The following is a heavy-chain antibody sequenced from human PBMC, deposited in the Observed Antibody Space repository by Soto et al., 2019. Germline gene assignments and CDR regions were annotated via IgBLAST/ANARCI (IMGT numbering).Heavy chain of an antibody. J-gene: IGHJ4*02. V-gene: IGHV4-59*07. CDR2: IYYTGST. Sequence: SXDTLSLTCTVSGYSMNNYYWSWIRQPPGKRLEWIGYIYYTGSTTYNPSLESRVTMSVDTSKNQFSLKLSSVNAADTAVYYCAKYRRTEAEGFTLDYWGRGSLVTVSS. CDR1: GYSMNNYY. D-gene: IGHD6-13*01. CDR3: AKYRRTEAEGFTLDY.